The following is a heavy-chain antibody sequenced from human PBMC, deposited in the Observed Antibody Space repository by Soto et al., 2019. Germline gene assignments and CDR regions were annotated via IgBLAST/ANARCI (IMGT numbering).Heavy chain of an antibody. Sequence: QMQLVQSGAEVKERGSSVKISCKTSGGTFNTYALTWVRQAPGQGLEGIGGIIPIFGRKNVAQSFQGRVTITADETLTTAYMEMTSLRSDDTAVYYCAKEAGDHWGQGTLVTVSS. V-gene: IGHV1-69*01. J-gene: IGHJ4*02. CDR3: AKEAGDH. CDR2: IIPIFGRK. D-gene: IGHD3-10*01. CDR1: GGTFNTYA.